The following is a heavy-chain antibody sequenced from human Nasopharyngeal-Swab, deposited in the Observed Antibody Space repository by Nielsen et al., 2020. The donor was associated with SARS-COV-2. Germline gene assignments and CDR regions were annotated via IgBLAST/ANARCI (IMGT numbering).Heavy chain of an antibody. D-gene: IGHD4-17*01. CDR1: GHSFSNYW. CDR2: IYPGNSDT. V-gene: IGHV5-51*01. Sequence: GESLKISCKGFGHSFSNYWFAWERQMPGKGLEWMGIIYPGNSDTRYSPSFQGQVTISADKSISTAYLQWSSLRASDTAIYYCARQRTTLTLGRAFDLWGQGTMVTVSS. CDR3: ARQRTTLTLGRAFDL. J-gene: IGHJ3*01.